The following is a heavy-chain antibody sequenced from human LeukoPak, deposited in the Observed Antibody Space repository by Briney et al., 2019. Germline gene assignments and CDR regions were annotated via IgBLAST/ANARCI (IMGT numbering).Heavy chain of an antibody. CDR1: GGSISTNNW. J-gene: IGHJ3*01. CDR3: ARDQNPSGSGSPLADAFDV. D-gene: IGHD6-19*01. CDR2: IFHSGST. Sequence: SGTLSLTCAVPGGSISTNNWWSWVRQPPGKGLEWIGEIFHSGSTNYNPSLKSRVTISVDKSNNQFSLNLTSVTAADTAVYYCARDQNPSGSGSPLADAFDVWGQGAKVTVSS. V-gene: IGHV4-4*02.